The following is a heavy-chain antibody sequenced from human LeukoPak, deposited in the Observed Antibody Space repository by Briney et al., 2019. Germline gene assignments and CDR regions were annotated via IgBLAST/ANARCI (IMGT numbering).Heavy chain of an antibody. J-gene: IGHJ4*02. D-gene: IGHD3-22*01. Sequence: SVKVSCKASGGTFSCYAISWVRQAPGQGLEWMGGIIPIFGTANYAQKFQGRVTITADESTSTAYMELSSLRSEDTAVYYCARDAAYYDSSGYSYWGQGTLVTVSS. CDR1: GGTFSCYA. CDR3: ARDAAYYDSSGYSY. CDR2: IIPIFGTA. V-gene: IGHV1-69*13.